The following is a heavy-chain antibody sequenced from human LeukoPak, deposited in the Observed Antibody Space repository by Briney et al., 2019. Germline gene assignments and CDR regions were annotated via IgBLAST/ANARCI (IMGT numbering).Heavy chain of an antibody. V-gene: IGHV1-2*02. J-gene: IGHJ5*02. CDR1: GHTFTGYY. CDR3: ARDFSSSTSFNWFDP. Sequence: ASVKVSCKASGHTFTGYYMHWVRQAPGQGLEWMGWINPNSGGTNYAQKFQGRVTMTRDTSISTAYMELSRLRSDDTAVYYCARDFSSSTSFNWFDPWGQGTLVTVSS. D-gene: IGHD2-2*01. CDR2: INPNSGGT.